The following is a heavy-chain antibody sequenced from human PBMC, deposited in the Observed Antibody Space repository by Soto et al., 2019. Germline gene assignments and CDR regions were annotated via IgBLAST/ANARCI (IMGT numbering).Heavy chain of an antibody. V-gene: IGHV4-34*01. CDR2: ITHSGTV. D-gene: IGHD3-10*01. J-gene: IGHJ1*01. Sequence: QVHLQQWGAGLLKPSETLSLTCAVNGGAFNGYYWTWIRQSPGKRLQWIGEITHSGTVDYNPSLKSRVHFSTDTSKKQFALTLTSVTTADTAVYYYARAGAALGRGRIGGFEYWGQGTLVTVSS. CDR1: GGAFNGYY. CDR3: ARAGAALGRGRIGGFEY.